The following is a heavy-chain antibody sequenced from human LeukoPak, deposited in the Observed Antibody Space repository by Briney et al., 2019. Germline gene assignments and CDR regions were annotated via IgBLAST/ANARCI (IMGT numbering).Heavy chain of an antibody. Sequence: SETLSLTCSVSGDSINGFYWSWIRQPPGKGLEWIGYIYHSGTTNYNPSLRSRVTISVDTSKNQFSLKLSSVTAADTAVYYCARDYSGYDHNWFDPWGQGTLVTVSS. D-gene: IGHD5-12*01. CDR1: GDSINGFY. CDR2: IYHSGTT. CDR3: ARDYSGYDHNWFDP. V-gene: IGHV4-59*08. J-gene: IGHJ5*02.